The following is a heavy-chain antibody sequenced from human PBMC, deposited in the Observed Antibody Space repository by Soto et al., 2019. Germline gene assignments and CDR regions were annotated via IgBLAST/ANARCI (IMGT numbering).Heavy chain of an antibody. Sequence: QVQLQESGPGLVKPSQTLSLTCTVSGGSISSGDYYWSWIRQPLEKGLEWIGYIYYSGSTYYNPFLKSRVTISVDTSKNQFSLKLSSVTAADTAVYYCARLTPGYSSGWFIDYWGQGTLVTVSS. CDR1: GGSISSGDYY. CDR3: ARLTPGYSSGWFIDY. D-gene: IGHD6-19*01. J-gene: IGHJ4*02. V-gene: IGHV4-30-4*01. CDR2: IYYSGST.